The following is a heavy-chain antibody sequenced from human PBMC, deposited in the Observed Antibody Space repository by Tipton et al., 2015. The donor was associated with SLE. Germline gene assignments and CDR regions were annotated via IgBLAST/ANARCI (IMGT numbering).Heavy chain of an antibody. CDR2: VFRSGRT. CDR3: ARRHYSGPFDS. D-gene: IGHD5-12*01. CDR1: GVSITSDYW. V-gene: IGHV4-4*02. Sequence: TLSLTCSVSGVSITSDYWWNWVRQSPGKGLEWIGEEEVFRSGRTNYNPSLKSRVAISVDKSRSLVSLRLNYVTAADTAVYYCARRHYSGPFDSWGQGTLVTVSS. J-gene: IGHJ4*02.